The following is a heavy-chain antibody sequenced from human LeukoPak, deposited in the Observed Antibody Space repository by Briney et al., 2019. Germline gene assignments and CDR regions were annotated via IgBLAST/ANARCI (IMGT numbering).Heavy chain of an antibody. V-gene: IGHV4-39*01. J-gene: IGHJ4*02. CDR2: IYYSGST. Sequence: SETLSLTCTVSGGSISSSSYYWGWIRQPPGEGLEWIGSIYYSGSTYYNPSLKSRVTISVDTSKNQFSLKLSSVTAADTAVYYCARLPPLGQNIDYWGQGTLVTVSS. CDR3: ARLPPLGQNIDY. CDR1: GGSISSSSYY.